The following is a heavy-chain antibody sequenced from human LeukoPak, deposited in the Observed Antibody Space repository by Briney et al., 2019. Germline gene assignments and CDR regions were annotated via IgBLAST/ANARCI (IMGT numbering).Heavy chain of an antibody. V-gene: IGHV3-21*01. CDR2: ITSSSSYI. CDR3: ARHVVAVGFDY. J-gene: IGHJ4*02. Sequence: PGGSLSLSCAASVFTFSSYTMNWVREAPGKGLEWVSSITSSSSYIYYADSVMGRFNISRDNANNSLYLQMNSLRAENTAVYYCARHVVAVGFDYWGQGTLVTVSS. CDR1: VFTFSSYT. D-gene: IGHD3-22*01.